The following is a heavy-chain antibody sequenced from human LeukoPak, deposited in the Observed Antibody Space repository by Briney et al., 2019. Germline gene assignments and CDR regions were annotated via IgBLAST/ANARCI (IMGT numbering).Heavy chain of an antibody. D-gene: IGHD2-21*02. J-gene: IGHJ4*02. CDR2: ISAYNGNT. CDR1: GDTFTSYG. V-gene: IGHV1-18*01. Sequence: ASVKVSCKASGDTFTSYGISWVRQAPGQGLEWMGWISAYNGNTNYAQKVQGRVTMTTDTSTSTAYMELKRESGWWRRLFGPYWGQGTLVTVSS. CDR3: Y.